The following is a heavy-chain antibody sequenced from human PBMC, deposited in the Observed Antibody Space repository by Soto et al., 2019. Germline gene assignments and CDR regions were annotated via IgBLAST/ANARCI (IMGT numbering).Heavy chain of an antibody. V-gene: IGHV1-18*01. J-gene: IGHJ3*02. CDR2: ISAYNGNT. CDR3: ARGGIFDSSGYYYFSAFDI. CDR1: GYTFTNYG. D-gene: IGHD3-22*01. Sequence: ASVKVSCKASGYTFTNYGISWVRQAPGQGLEWMGWISAYNGNTKYAQKLQGRVTMTTDTSTSTAYMELRSLRSDDTAVYYCARGGIFDSSGYYYFSAFDIWGQGTMVTVSS.